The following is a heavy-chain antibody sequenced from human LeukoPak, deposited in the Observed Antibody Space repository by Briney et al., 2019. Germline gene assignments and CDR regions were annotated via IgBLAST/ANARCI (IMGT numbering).Heavy chain of an antibody. V-gene: IGHV4-39*07. CDR1: SAGSFSSRACY. CDR2: ISYSGST. CDR3: ARTMRGYDVRYYYDY. D-gene: IGHD5-12*01. Sequence: SETLSLTCSVSSAGSFSSRACYWGWIRQPPGKGLEWIGTISYSGSTDYNPSLMSRVTISVDTSKNRFSLKLSSVPAADTAMYYCARTMRGYDVRYYYDYWGQGTLVTVSS. J-gene: IGHJ4*02.